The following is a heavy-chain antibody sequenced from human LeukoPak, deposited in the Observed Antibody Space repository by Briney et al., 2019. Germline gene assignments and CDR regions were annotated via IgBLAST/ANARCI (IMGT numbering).Heavy chain of an antibody. V-gene: IGHV4-59*11. CDR1: GGYISSHY. CDR2: IYYSGST. D-gene: IGHD2-2*01. J-gene: IGHJ5*02. CDR3: ARGTSSSSCYGPRFYP. Sequence: SETLSLTCSLSGGYISSHYWSWIRQPPGKGLEWIGYIYYSGSTNYNPSLKSRVTISVDTSKNQFSLKLSSVTAADTAVYYCARGTSSSSCYGPRFYPWGQGTLVTVSS.